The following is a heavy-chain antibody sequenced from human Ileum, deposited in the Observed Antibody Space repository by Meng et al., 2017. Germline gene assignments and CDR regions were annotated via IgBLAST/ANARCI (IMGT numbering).Heavy chain of an antibody. D-gene: IGHD1-1*01. J-gene: IGHJ4*02. CDR3: VRVVRSNWNDVDAFEDS. V-gene: IGHV4-39*07. CDR1: GGSISSSYYY. CDR2: IDYSGST. Sequence: GSLRLSCTVSGGSISSSYYYWGWIRQPPGKGLEWIGNIDYSGSTFYNPSLKSRVTISVDTSKNQFSLRLTSVTAADTAVYYCVRVVRSNWNDVDAFEDSWGQGTLVTVSS.